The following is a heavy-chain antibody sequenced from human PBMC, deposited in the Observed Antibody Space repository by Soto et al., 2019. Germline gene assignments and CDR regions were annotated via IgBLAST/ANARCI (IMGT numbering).Heavy chain of an antibody. D-gene: IGHD6-13*01. Sequence: GGSVRLSCAASGFTFSSYGMHWVRQAPGKGLEWVAVIWYDGSNKYYADSVKGRFTISRDNSKNTLYLQMNSLRAEDTAVYYCARDPALIAAHPGVYYGMDVWGQGTTVTVSS. J-gene: IGHJ6*02. V-gene: IGHV3-33*01. CDR3: ARDPALIAAHPGVYYGMDV. CDR1: GFTFSSYG. CDR2: IWYDGSNK.